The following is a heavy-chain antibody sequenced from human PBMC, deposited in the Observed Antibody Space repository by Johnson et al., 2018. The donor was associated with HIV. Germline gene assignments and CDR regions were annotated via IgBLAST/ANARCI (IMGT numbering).Heavy chain of an antibody. J-gene: IGHJ3*02. CDR3: AGSQLLALDVFNM. V-gene: IGHV3-33*03. Sequence: QVQLVESGGGLVQPGRSLRLSCTASGFTFGDYAMNWVRQATGKGLEWVAVIWYDGINKYYADSVKGRFTLSRDNAKNSLFLQMNSLTVEDTAVYYCAGSQLLALDVFNMWGQGTMVTVSS. CDR2: IWYDGINK. CDR1: GFTFGDYA.